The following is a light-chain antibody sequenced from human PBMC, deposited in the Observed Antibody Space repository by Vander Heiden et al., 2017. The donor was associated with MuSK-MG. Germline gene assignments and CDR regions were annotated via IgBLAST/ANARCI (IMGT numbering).Light chain of an antibody. Sequence: DIQMPPSPSSLSASVGDRVTITCRASQSISSYLNWYQQKPGKAPKLLIYAASSWQSGVPSRFSGSGSGTDFTLTISSLQAEDVATYYCQQSYRTPLTFGQGTKVEIK. V-gene: IGKV1-39*01. CDR1: QSISSY. CDR3: QQSYRTPLT. CDR2: AAS. J-gene: IGKJ1*01.